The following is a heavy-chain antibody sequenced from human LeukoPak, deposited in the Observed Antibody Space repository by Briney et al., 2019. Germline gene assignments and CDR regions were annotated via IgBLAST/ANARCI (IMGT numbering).Heavy chain of an antibody. CDR1: GGSISGYF. CDR2: VYNSGNI. V-gene: IGHV4-59*01. J-gene: IGHJ6*03. CDR3: ARGSLGYSGSDGALYVFYFYMDV. D-gene: IGHD1-26*01. Sequence: PSETLSLTCTVFGGSISGYFWSWIRQPPGKGLEYIGSVYNSGNINYNPSLKTRVTISADTSNYQFSLNLRSVTAADTAVYFCARGSLGYSGSDGALYVFYFYMDVWGKGTTVTVSS.